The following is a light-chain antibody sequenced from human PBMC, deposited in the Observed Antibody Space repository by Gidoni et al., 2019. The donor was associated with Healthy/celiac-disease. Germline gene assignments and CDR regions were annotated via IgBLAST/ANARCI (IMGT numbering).Light chain of an antibody. CDR3: QVWDSSSDHPRV. J-gene: IGLJ3*02. Sequence: SCVLTQPPSVAVAPGKTARITCGGNNIGSKSVHWYQQKPGQAPVLVVYDDSDRPSGIHERFSGSNSGNTATLTISRVEAGDEADYYCQVWDSSSDHPRVFGGGTKLSVL. CDR2: DDS. CDR1: NIGSKS. V-gene: IGLV3-21*03.